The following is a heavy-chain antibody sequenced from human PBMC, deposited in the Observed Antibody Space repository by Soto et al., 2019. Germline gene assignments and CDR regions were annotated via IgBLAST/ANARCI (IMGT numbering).Heavy chain of an antibody. CDR2: ISYDGSNK. CDR3: ASYDFWSGYGEPFDY. J-gene: IGHJ4*02. CDR1: GFTFSSYG. Sequence: GGSLRLSCAASGFTFSSYGMHWVRQAPGKGLEWVAVISYDGSNKYYADSVKGRFTISRDNSKNTLYLQMNSLRAEDTAVYYCASYDFWSGYGEPFDYWGQGTLVTVSS. D-gene: IGHD3-3*01. V-gene: IGHV3-30*03.